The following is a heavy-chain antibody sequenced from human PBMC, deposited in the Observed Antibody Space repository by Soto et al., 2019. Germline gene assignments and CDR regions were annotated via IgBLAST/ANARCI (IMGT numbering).Heavy chain of an antibody. Sequence: ASVKVSCKASGGTFSSYAISWVRQAPGQGLEWMGGIIPIFGAANYAQKFQGRVTITADESTSTAYMELSSLRSEDTAVYYCARPEHSSSWRFYGMDVWGQGTTVTVSS. J-gene: IGHJ6*02. V-gene: IGHV1-69*13. CDR2: IIPIFGAA. CDR3: ARPEHSSSWRFYGMDV. CDR1: GGTFSSYA. D-gene: IGHD6-13*01.